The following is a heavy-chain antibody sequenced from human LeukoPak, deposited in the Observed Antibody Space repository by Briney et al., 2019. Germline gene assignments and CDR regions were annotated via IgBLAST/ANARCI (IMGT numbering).Heavy chain of an antibody. V-gene: IGHV4-59*01. J-gene: IGHJ5*02. D-gene: IGHD6-19*01. Sequence: SEALSLTCTVSGGSISSYYWSWIRQPPGKGLEWIGYIYYSGSTNYNPSLKSRVTISVDTSKNQFSLKLSSVTAAATAVYYCAGDRSSCLFWFDPLGQGTLVTVSS. CDR3: AGDRSSCLFWFDP. CDR2: IYYSGST. CDR1: GGSISSYY.